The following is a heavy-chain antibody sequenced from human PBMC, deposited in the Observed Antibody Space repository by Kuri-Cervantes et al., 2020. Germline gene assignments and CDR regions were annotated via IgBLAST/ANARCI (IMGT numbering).Heavy chain of an antibody. Sequence: GESLKISCAASGFTFDDYAMHWVRQAPGKGLVWVSRINSDGSSTTYADSVKGRFTISRDNAKNTLYLQMNSLRAEDTAVYYCARDLRSGSFDYWGQGTLVTVSS. CDR2: INSDGSST. CDR1: GFTFDDYA. V-gene: IGHV3-74*01. CDR3: ARDLRSGSFDY. D-gene: IGHD1-26*01. J-gene: IGHJ4*02.